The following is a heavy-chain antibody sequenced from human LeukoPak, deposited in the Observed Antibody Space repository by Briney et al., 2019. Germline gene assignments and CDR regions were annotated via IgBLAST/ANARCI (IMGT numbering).Heavy chain of an antibody. CDR2: IYYSGST. D-gene: IGHD3-22*01. CDR3: ARHTYYYDSSGYAFDY. V-gene: IGHV4-59*08. Sequence: SETLSLTCAVSGGSISSYYWSWIRQPPGKGLEWIGYIYYSGSTNYNPSLKSRVTISVDTSKNQFSLKLSSLTAADTAVYYCARHTYYYDSSGYAFDYWGQGTLVTVSS. CDR1: GGSISSYY. J-gene: IGHJ4*02.